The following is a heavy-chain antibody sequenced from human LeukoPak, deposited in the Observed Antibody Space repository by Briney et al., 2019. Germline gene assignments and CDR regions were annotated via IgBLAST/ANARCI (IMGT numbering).Heavy chain of an antibody. Sequence: PSQTLSLTCTVSGGSISSGGYCWSWLRQPPGKGLEWIGYIYHSGSTYYNPSLKSRVTISVDRSKNQFSLKLSSVTAADTAVYYCARAPLRYYFDYWGQGTLVTVSS. CDR3: ARAPLRYYFDY. V-gene: IGHV4-30-2*01. J-gene: IGHJ4*02. CDR2: IYHSGST. D-gene: IGHD3-16*02. CDR1: GGSISSGGYC.